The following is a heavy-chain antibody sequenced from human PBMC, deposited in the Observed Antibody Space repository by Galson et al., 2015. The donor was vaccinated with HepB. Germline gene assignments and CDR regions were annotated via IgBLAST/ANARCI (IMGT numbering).Heavy chain of an antibody. Sequence: SLRLSCAASGFTFDDYAMHWVRQAPGKGLEWVSGISWNSGSLGYADSVKGRFTISRDNAKNSLYLQMNSLRAEDTALYYCAKASHSGYSSGWFDYWGQGTLVTVSS. CDR1: GFTFDDYA. J-gene: IGHJ4*02. V-gene: IGHV3-9*01. CDR2: ISWNSGSL. CDR3: AKASHSGYSSGWFDY. D-gene: IGHD6-19*01.